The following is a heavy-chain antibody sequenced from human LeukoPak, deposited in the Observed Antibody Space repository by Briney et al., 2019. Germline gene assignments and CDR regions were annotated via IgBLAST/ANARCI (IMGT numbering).Heavy chain of an antibody. Sequence: ASVKVSCKASGYTFTGYYMHWVRQAPGQGLEWMGWINPNSGGTNYAQKFQGRVTMTRDTSISTAYMELSRLRSDDTAVYYCARDGTYNNNPYYYYYMDVWGKGTTVTVSS. D-gene: IGHD1/OR15-1a*01. CDR1: GYTFTGYY. CDR3: ARDGTYNNNPYYYYYMDV. V-gene: IGHV1-2*02. CDR2: INPNSGGT. J-gene: IGHJ6*03.